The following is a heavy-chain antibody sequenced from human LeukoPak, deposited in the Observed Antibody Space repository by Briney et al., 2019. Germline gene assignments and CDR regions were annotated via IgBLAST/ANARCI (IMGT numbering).Heavy chain of an antibody. J-gene: IGHJ4*02. CDR2: FSVSGGGT. CDR3: VKDWRDESNCGGDCLQY. Sequence: GGSLRLSCVVSGFTFNTYAMTWVRQAPGKGLEWVSSFSVSGGGTYYADSVRGRFIISRDNSKNTLYLHMSSLRAEDTAVYYCVKDWRDESNCGGDCLQYWGQGTLVTVSS. V-gene: IGHV3-23*01. CDR1: GFTFNTYA. D-gene: IGHD2-21*02.